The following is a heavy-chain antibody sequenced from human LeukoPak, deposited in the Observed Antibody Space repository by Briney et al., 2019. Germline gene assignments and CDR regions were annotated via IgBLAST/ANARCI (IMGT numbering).Heavy chain of an antibody. CDR2: IYYSGST. CDR3: ARLLYDYRFDP. V-gene: IGHV4-59*08. CDR1: GGSISSYY. Sequence: PSETLSLTCTVSGGSISSYYWSWIRQPPGKGLEWIGYIYYSGSTNYNPSLKSRVTISVDTSKNQFSLKLSSVTAADTAVYYCARLLYDYRFDPWGQGTLVTVSS. J-gene: IGHJ5*02. D-gene: IGHD4-11*01.